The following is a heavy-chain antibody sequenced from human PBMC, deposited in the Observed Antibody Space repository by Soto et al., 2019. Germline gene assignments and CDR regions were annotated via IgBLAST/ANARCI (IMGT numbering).Heavy chain of an antibody. V-gene: IGHV3-73*02. Sequence: EVQLVESGGGLVQPGGSLKISCAASGFALSDSAVHWVRQAPGKGLEWVGRIKSRAENFATAFAASVSGRFTIFRDDSTITASLQMTGLKTEDTAVYFCTRLSRSEVFWFDPWGQGTLVTVSS. J-gene: IGHJ5*02. CDR2: IKSRAENFAT. CDR3: TRLSRSEVFWFDP. CDR1: GFALSDSA.